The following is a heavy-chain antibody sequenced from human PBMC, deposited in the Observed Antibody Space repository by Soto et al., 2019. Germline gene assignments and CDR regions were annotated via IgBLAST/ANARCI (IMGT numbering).Heavy chain of an antibody. CDR1: GFTFSSYS. J-gene: IGHJ4*02. V-gene: IGHV3-21*01. D-gene: IGHD5-12*01. Sequence: GGSLILSCASSGFTFSSYSMNWVRQAPGKGLEWVSSISSSSSYIYYADSVKGRFTISRDNAKNSLYLQMNSLRAEDTAVYYCARAQRRDGYNGPGYWGQGTLVTVSS. CDR3: ARAQRRDGYNGPGY. CDR2: ISSSSSYI.